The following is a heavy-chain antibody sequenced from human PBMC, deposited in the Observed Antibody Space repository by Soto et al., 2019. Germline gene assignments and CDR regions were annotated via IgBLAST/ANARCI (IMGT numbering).Heavy chain of an antibody. V-gene: IGHV3-23*01. D-gene: IGHD3-9*01. CDR2: IRGDGGQT. Sequence: PGGSLRLSCTASGFTFSSYGMGWVRQAPGKGLQWVSTIRGDGGQTHYTDSVKGRFSISRDNSKNTVYLQMDSLRAEDTAMYFCARDVGLDSDDFFAYWGQGTQVT. J-gene: IGHJ4*02. CDR1: GFTFSSYG. CDR3: ARDVGLDSDDFFAY.